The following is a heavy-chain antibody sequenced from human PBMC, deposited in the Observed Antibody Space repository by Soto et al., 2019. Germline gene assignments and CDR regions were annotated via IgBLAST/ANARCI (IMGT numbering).Heavy chain of an antibody. J-gene: IGHJ5*02. D-gene: IGHD2-2*02. CDR2: ISYDGSNK. V-gene: IGHV3-30-3*01. CDR3: ARPVVPAAIPYNWFDP. CDR1: GFTFSSYA. Sequence: GGSLRLSCAASGFTFSSYAMHWVRQAPGKGLEWVAVISYDGSNKYYADSVKGRFTISRDNSKNTLYLQMNSLRAEDTAVYYCARPVVPAAIPYNWFDPWGQGTPVTVSS.